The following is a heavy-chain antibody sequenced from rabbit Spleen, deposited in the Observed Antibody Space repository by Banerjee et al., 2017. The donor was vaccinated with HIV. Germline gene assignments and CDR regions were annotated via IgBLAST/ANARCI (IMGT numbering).Heavy chain of an antibody. D-gene: IGHD8-1*01. CDR1: RLDLSSRYW. J-gene: IGHJ6*01. CDR3: ARDAGTSFSTYGMDL. V-gene: IGHV1S40*01. Sequence: QSLEESGGDLVKPGASLTLTCTASRLDLSSRYWICWVRQAPGKGLEWIACIYAGNSGYTFYATWATGRFTISKTSSTTVTLQMTSLTAADTATYFCARDAGTSFSTYGMDLWGPGTLVTVS. CDR2: IYAGNSGYT.